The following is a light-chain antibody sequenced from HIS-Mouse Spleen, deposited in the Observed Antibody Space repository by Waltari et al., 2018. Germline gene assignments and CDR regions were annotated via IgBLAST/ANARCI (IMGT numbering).Light chain of an antibody. V-gene: IGLV2-14*03. Sequence: QSALTHPASVSGSPGQSITISCTGTSIDVGGYNFVSWYQQHTGKAPKLMIYDVSNRPSGVSNRFSGSKSGNTAYLTISGLQAEDEADYYCSSYTSSSTEVFGGGTKLTVL. CDR3: SSYTSSSTEV. J-gene: IGLJ2*01. CDR1: SIDVGGYNF. CDR2: DVS.